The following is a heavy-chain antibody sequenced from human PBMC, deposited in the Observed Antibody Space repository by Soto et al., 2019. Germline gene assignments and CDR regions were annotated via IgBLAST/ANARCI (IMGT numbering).Heavy chain of an antibody. CDR3: ARDFAYFDS. CDR1: GGSFKSGSYS. V-gene: IGHV4-61*01. CDR2: VYHTGRT. Sequence: SETLSLTCTVSGGSFKSGSYSWSWIRQPPGKGLEWIGYVYHTGRTSYNPSLKSQVSISMDTSKNQFSLNLDSVTAADTAVYFCARDFAYFDSWGQGTLVTVSS. J-gene: IGHJ4*02. D-gene: IGHD3-3*01.